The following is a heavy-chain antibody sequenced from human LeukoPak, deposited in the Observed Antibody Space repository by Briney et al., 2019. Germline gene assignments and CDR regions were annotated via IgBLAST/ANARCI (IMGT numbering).Heavy chain of an antibody. CDR2: MNPNSGNT. CDR3: ALELYSSGWSWREMLAFDI. Sequence: ASVKVSCKASGYTFTSYDINWVRQATGQGLEWMGWMNPNSGNTGYAQKFQGRVTITRNTSISTAYMGLSSLRSEDTAVYYCALELYSSGWSWREMLAFDIWGQGTMVTVSS. D-gene: IGHD6-19*01. CDR1: GYTFTSYD. J-gene: IGHJ3*02. V-gene: IGHV1-8*03.